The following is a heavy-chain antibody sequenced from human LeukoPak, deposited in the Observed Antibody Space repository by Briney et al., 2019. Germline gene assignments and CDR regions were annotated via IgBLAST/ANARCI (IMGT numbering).Heavy chain of an antibody. Sequence: SETLSLTCTVSGYSISSGYYWGWIRQPPGKGLEWIGSIYHSGSTYYNPSLKSRVTISVDTSKNQFSLKLSSVTAADTAVYYCARLRFLEWLPHPFDYWGQGTLATVSS. CDR3: ARLRFLEWLPHPFDY. D-gene: IGHD3-3*01. CDR1: GYSISSGYY. J-gene: IGHJ4*02. CDR2: IYHSGST. V-gene: IGHV4-38-2*02.